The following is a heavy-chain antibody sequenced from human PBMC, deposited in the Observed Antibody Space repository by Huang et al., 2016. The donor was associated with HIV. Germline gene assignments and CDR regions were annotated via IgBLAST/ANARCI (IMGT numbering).Heavy chain of an antibody. CDR1: GQTFTNYY. CDR3: ARDVRYLHSHYYGMDV. D-gene: IGHD5-18*01. V-gene: IGHV1-46*04. CDR2: IMPGGDGT. J-gene: IGHJ6*02. Sequence: EQLMQSGAEVMKPGASVKISCKASGQTFTNYYVHWVRQAHGQGLEWVGIIMPGGDGTSPQQKLRGRRTMTRDAATNTAYMELSSLTSADTAIYYCARDVRYLHSHYYGMDVWGQGTTVIVSS.